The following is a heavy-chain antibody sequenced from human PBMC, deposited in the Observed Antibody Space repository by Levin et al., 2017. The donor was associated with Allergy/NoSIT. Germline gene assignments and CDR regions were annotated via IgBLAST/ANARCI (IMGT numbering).Heavy chain of an antibody. CDR1: GFSLSTTGVG. Sequence: SGPTLVKPTQTLTLTCTFSGFSLSTTGVGVGWIRQPPGKALEWLALIYWDDDKRYSPSLKSRLTITKDTSKNQVVLTMTYMDPVDTATYYCAHFDYYDSRASHRHFDYWGHVTLVTVSS. J-gene: IGHJ4*01. D-gene: IGHD3-22*01. CDR2: IYWDDDK. V-gene: IGHV2-5*02. CDR3: AHFDYYDSRASHRHFDY.